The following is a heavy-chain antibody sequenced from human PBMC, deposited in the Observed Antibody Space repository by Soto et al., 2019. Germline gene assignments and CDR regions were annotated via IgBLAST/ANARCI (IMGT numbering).Heavy chain of an antibody. CDR2: IGEDGSEK. D-gene: IGHD2-15*01. Sequence: GVLRLSCTASGFTFSTYWMSWVRQAPGMGLEWVANIGEDGSEKYYVDSVKGRFTISRDNAKNSLYLQMNSLRADDTAVYYCARGSGGHNYYYGMDVWGQGTTVTVSS. CDR3: ARGSGGHNYYYGMDV. J-gene: IGHJ6*02. V-gene: IGHV3-7*03. CDR1: GFTFSTYW.